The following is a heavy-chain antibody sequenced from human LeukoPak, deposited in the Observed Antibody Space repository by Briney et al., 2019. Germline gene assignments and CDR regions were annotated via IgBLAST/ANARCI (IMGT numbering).Heavy chain of an antibody. V-gene: IGHV3-23*01. CDR2: ISGSGGST. CDR3: VKDPEHSSSWLNDY. Sequence: GGFLRLSCAASGFTFSSYAMSWVRQAPGKGLEWVSAISGSGGSTYYADSVKGRFTISRDNSKNTLYLQMNSLRAEDTAVYYCVKDPEHSSSWLNDYWGQGTLVTVSS. J-gene: IGHJ4*02. CDR1: GFTFSSYA. D-gene: IGHD6-13*01.